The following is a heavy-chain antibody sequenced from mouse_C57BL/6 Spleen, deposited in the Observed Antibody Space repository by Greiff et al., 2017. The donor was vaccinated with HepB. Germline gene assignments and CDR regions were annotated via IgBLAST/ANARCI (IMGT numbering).Heavy chain of an antibody. CDR3: ARRGYYSNYLYFEY. CDR1: GYTFTSYW. CDR2: IDPSDSYT. Sequence: VQLQQPGAELVKPGASVKLSCKASGYTFTSYWMQWVKQRPGQGLEWIGEIDPSDSYTNYNQKFKGKATLTVDTSSSTAYMQLSSLTSEDSAVYYCARRGYYSNYLYFEYWGQGTTLTVSS. V-gene: IGHV1-50*01. J-gene: IGHJ2*01. D-gene: IGHD2-5*01.